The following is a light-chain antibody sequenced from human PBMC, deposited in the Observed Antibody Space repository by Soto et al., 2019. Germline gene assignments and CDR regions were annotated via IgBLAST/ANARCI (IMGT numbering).Light chain of an antibody. V-gene: IGKV1-9*01. Sequence: DIKLTQSPSFLSASVGDRVTITCRASQGISSYLAWYHQKPGKAPKLLIYAAYTLQSGVPSRFSGSGSGTEFSLTISSLQPDDFATYYCQQYKSFSLTFGGGTKVDIK. CDR2: AAY. CDR3: QQYKSFSLT. CDR1: QGISSY. J-gene: IGKJ4*01.